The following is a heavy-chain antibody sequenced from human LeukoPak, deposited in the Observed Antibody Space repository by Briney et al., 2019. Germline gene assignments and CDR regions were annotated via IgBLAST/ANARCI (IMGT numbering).Heavy chain of an antibody. CDR2: TSSSSNTL. V-gene: IGHV3-48*01. Sequence: PGGSLRLSCAASGFTFSTYGMIWVRQAPGKGLEWVSYTSSSSNTLYYADSVKGRFTISRDNAKNSLYLQMNSLRAEDTAVYYCASNPPLYGSGNYKDYWGQGTLVTVSS. CDR1: GFTFSTYG. D-gene: IGHD3-10*01. J-gene: IGHJ4*02. CDR3: ASNPPLYGSGNYKDY.